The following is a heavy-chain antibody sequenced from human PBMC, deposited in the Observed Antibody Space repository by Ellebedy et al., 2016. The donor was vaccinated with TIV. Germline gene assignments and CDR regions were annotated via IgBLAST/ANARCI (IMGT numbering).Heavy chain of an antibody. CDR2: IYSGGAT. V-gene: IGHV3-66*01. CDR3: ASRPNGDFHFLDY. Sequence: PGGSLRLSCAASGFTFSSYGTHWVRQAPGKGLEWVSIIYSGGATFYADSVKGRFTISRDNSKNTLYLQMNSLRVEDTAVYYCASRPNGDFHFLDYWGQGTLVTVSS. J-gene: IGHJ4*02. D-gene: IGHD4-17*01. CDR1: GFTFSSYG.